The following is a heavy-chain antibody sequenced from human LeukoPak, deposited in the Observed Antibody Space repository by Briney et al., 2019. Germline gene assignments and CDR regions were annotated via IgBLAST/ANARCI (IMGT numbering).Heavy chain of an antibody. CDR2: IIPILGIA. Sequence: GASVKVSCKASGGTFSSYAISWVRQAPGQGLEWMGRIIPILGIANYAQKFQGRVTITADKSTSTAYMELSSLRSEDTAVYYCARERDVVVKGYYFDYWGQGTLVTVSS. CDR1: GGTFSSYA. D-gene: IGHD2-21*01. V-gene: IGHV1-69*04. CDR3: ARERDVVVKGYYFDY. J-gene: IGHJ4*02.